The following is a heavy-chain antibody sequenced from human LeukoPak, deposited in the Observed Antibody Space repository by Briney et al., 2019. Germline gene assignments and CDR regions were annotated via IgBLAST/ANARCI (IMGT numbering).Heavy chain of an antibody. CDR2: ISGDGSGT. Sequence: GGSLRLSCVASGFTFSTYWMHWVRQAPGKGLVWVSRISGDGSGTSDADSVQGRFTISRDNAKNTLYLQMNSLRAEDTAVYYCARDSSRSSSYYYDSSGYFTFDYWGQGTLVTVSS. J-gene: IGHJ4*02. V-gene: IGHV3-74*01. CDR1: GFTFSTYW. CDR3: ARDSSRSSSYYYDSSGYFTFDY. D-gene: IGHD3-22*01.